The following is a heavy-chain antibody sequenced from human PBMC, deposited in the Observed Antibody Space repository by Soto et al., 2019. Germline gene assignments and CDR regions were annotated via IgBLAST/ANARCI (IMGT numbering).Heavy chain of an antibody. J-gene: IGHJ4*02. CDR3: TTDLRYSSGFDY. D-gene: IGHD5-18*01. Sequence: EVQLVESGGGLVKPGGSLRLSCAASEFTFGNAWMSWVRQAPGKGLGWVGRVKSKADGGTTDYAAPVKGRFAISRDDSKNTLFLQMNSLKTEDTAVYYCTTDLRYSSGFDYWGQGTLVTVSS. CDR2: VKSKADGGTT. V-gene: IGHV3-15*01. CDR1: EFTFGNAW.